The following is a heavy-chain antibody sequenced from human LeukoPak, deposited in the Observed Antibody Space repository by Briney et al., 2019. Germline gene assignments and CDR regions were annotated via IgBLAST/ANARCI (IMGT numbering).Heavy chain of an antibody. CDR2: IKQDGSEK. J-gene: IGHJ4*02. V-gene: IGHV3-7*01. Sequence: PGGSLRLSCAASGFTFSSYWMSWVRQAPGKGLEWVANIKQDGSEKYYADSVKGRFTISRDNSKNTLYLQMNSLRAEDTAVYYCARDSYDSSGRFDYWGQGTLVTVSS. CDR1: GFTFSSYW. CDR3: ARDSYDSSGRFDY. D-gene: IGHD3-22*01.